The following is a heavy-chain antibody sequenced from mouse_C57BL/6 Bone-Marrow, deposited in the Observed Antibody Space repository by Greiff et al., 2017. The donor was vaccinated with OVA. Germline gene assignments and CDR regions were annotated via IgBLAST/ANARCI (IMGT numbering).Heavy chain of an antibody. V-gene: IGHV1-82*01. CDR3: ARSDGYVDY. Sequence: VQLVESGPELVKPGASVKISCKASGYAFSSSWMNWVKQRPGKGLEWIGRIYPGDGDTNYNGKFKGKATLTADKSSSTAYMQLSSLTSEDSAVYFCARSDGYVDYWGQGTTLTVSS. CDR1: GYAFSSSW. J-gene: IGHJ2*01. CDR2: IYPGDGDT. D-gene: IGHD2-3*01.